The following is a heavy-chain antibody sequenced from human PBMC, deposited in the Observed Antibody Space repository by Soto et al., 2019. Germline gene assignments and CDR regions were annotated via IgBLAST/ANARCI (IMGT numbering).Heavy chain of an antibody. CDR3: ARSSPYIVVRKPTGNQDYYGMDV. CDR1: GGTFSNYT. Sequence: SVKVSCKASGGTFSNYTISWVRQAPGQGLEWMGGIIPVFGTTDYEQKFQGRVTITADGSTSTAYMKLSSLRSADTAVYYCARSSPYIVVRKPTGNQDYYGMDVWGQGTTVTVSS. CDR2: IIPVFGTT. J-gene: IGHJ6*02. D-gene: IGHD2-2*01. V-gene: IGHV1-69*13.